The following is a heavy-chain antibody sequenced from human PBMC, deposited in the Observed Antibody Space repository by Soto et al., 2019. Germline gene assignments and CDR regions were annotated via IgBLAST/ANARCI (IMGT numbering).Heavy chain of an antibody. CDR2: ITSGGGNI. J-gene: IGHJ4*02. CDR1: GFTFTDHY. CDR3: ARDIRGAN. D-gene: IGHD3-10*01. Sequence: QVQLVESGGGLVKPGGSLRLSCTASGFTFTDHYMTWIRQAPGKGLEWVSYITSGGGNIYYADSVRGRFTISRDNAKNSVYLQMSSLRAEDTAIYYCARDIRGANWGQGTLVIVSS. V-gene: IGHV3-11*01.